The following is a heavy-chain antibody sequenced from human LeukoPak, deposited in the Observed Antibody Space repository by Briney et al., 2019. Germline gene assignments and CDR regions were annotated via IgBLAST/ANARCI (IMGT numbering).Heavy chain of an antibody. D-gene: IGHD3-16*01. CDR3: ARGGGLDV. CDR2: INEDGSIR. Sequence: GGSLRLSCVGTGFPFSSYWMHWVRQVPGKGLVWVARINEDGSIRNYADSVKGRFTVSRDNAKNSLYLQMSNLRAEDTAVYFCARGGGLDVWGQGATVTVSS. V-gene: IGHV3-74*01. CDR1: GFPFSSYW. J-gene: IGHJ6*02.